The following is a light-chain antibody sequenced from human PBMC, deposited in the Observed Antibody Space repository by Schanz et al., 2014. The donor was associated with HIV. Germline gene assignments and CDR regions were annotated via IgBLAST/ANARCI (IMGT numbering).Light chain of an antibody. V-gene: IGLV2-8*01. J-gene: IGLJ2*01. CDR1: SSDVGGDDY. CDR3: SSYTTSDTLI. CDR2: GVT. Sequence: QSALTQPPSASGSPGQSVTISCTGTSSDVGGDDYVSWYQQHPGKAPKLVIYGVTKPPSGVPDRFSGSKSGNTASLTISGLQAEDEADYYCSSYTTSDTLIFGGGTKLTVL.